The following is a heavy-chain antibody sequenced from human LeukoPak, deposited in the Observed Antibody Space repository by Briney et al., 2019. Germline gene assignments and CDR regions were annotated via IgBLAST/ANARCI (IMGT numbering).Heavy chain of an antibody. CDR1: GFTFSSYG. CDR3: ARNMVLGVMRGYGMDV. V-gene: IGHV3-33*01. J-gene: IGHJ6*02. Sequence: GGSLRLSCAASGFTFSSYGMHWVRQAPGKGLEWVAVIWYGGSNNYYADSVKGRFTISRDNAKNTLYLQMNSLRAEGTAVYYCARNMVLGVMRGYGMDVWGQGDTVTVSS. CDR2: IWYGGSNN. D-gene: IGHD3-10*01.